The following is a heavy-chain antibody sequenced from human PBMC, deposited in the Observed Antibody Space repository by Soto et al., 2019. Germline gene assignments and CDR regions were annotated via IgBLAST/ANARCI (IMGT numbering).Heavy chain of an antibody. Sequence: QVQLVQSGAEVKKPGSSVKVSCKASGGTFSSYAISWVRQAPGQGLEWMGGIIPIFGTANYAQKFQGRVKITADESTSTAYMELSSLRSEDTAVYYCARPSPYSSSWYWGYDNNYYCYGMDVWGQGTTVTVSS. CDR2: IIPIFGTA. CDR3: ARPSPYSSSWYWGYDNNYYCYGMDV. CDR1: GGTFSSYA. V-gene: IGHV1-69*01. D-gene: IGHD6-13*01. J-gene: IGHJ6*02.